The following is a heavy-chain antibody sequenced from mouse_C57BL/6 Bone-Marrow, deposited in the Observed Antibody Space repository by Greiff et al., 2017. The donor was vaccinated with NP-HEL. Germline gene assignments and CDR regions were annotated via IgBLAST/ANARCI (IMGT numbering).Heavy chain of an antibody. CDR2: ISYDGSN. CDR3: AREPPLGSSYDAMDY. J-gene: IGHJ4*01. Sequence: DVQLQESGPGLVKPSQSLSLTCSVTGYSITSGYYWNWIRQFPGNKLEWMGYISYDGSNNYNPSLKNRISITRDTSKNQFFLKLNSVTTEDTATYYCAREPPLGSSYDAMDYWGQGTSVTVSS. V-gene: IGHV3-6*01. D-gene: IGHD1-1*01. CDR1: GYSITSGYY.